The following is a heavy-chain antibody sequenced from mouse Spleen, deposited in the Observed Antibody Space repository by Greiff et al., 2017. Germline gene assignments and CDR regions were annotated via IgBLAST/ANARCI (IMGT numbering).Heavy chain of an antibody. J-gene: IGHJ3*01. D-gene: IGHD1-1*01. CDR2: IWSGGST. Sequence: VKLVESGPGLVQPSQSLSITCKASGFSLTSYGVHWVRQSPGKGLEWLGVIWSGGSTDYNAAFISRLSISKDNSTSQVFFKMNSLQADDTAIYYCARNLNYYGSAWFAYWGQGTLVTVSA. V-gene: IGHV2-2*01. CDR1: GFSLTSYG. CDR3: ARNLNYYGSAWFAY.